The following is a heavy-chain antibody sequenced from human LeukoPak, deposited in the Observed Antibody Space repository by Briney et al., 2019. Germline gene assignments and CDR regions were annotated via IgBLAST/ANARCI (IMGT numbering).Heavy chain of an antibody. Sequence: GGSLRLSCAVSGFTLSSYVMSWVRQAPGKGLEWVSGISWNSGSIGYADSVKGRFTISRDNAKNSLYLQMNSLRAEDMALYYCAKGGGWSDQYYFDYWGQGTLVTVSS. CDR3: AKGGGWSDQYYFDY. J-gene: IGHJ4*02. CDR1: GFTLSSYV. D-gene: IGHD6-19*01. V-gene: IGHV3-9*03. CDR2: ISWNSGSI.